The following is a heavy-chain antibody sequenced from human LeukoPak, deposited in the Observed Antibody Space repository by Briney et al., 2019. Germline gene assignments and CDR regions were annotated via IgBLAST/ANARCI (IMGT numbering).Heavy chain of an antibody. CDR3: AKGTSYNWNDGWFDP. Sequence: GGSLRLSCIASGFTFSTYPMHWVRQAPGKGLEWVAVISYDGSATSYAESVKGRFTFSRDNSKNTLYLQMNSLRAEDTAVYYCAKGTSYNWNDGWFDPWGNGILVTVSS. CDR2: ISYDGSAT. V-gene: IGHV3-30*04. CDR1: GFTFSTYP. J-gene: IGHJ5*02. D-gene: IGHD1-20*01.